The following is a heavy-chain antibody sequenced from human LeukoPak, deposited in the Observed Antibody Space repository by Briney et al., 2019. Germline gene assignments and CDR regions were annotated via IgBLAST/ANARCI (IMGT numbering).Heavy chain of an antibody. V-gene: IGHV3-74*01. CDR3: ARDAYTTTSNWLDP. Sequence: GGSLRLSCGASGFTLNKYWMHWVRQAPGKGLVWVSRITGDGSDIAYADSVKGRFTVSRDDAKNTLFLQMNSLRVEDTAIYYCARDAYTTTSNWLDPWGQGTLVTVSS. J-gene: IGHJ5*02. CDR2: ITGDGSDI. D-gene: IGHD4-17*01. CDR1: GFTLNKYW.